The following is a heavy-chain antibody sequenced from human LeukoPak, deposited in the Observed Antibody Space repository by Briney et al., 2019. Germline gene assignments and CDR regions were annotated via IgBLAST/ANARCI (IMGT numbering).Heavy chain of an antibody. V-gene: IGHV4-34*01. D-gene: IGHD6-19*01. CDR2: INHSGST. J-gene: IGHJ4*02. CDR3: ARRRRYSSGWYAKYFDY. CDR1: GFTFSRNS. Sequence: PGGSLRLSCAASGFTFSRNSMNWVRQPPGKGLEWIGEINHSGSTNYNPSLKSRVTISVDTSKNQFSLKLSSVTAADTAVYYCARRRRYSSGWYAKYFDYWGQGTLVTVSS.